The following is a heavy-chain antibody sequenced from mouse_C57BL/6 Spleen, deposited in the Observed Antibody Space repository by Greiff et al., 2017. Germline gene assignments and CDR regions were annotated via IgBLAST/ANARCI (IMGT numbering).Heavy chain of an antibody. Sequence: VQLQQSGPELVKPGASVKLSCKASGYTFTSYDIHWVKQRPGQGLEWIGWIYPSDGSTKYNEKFKGKATLTVDTSSSTAYMELHSLTADDSAVYYCAKTPLYAMDYWGQGTSVTVSS. D-gene: IGHD6-1*01. J-gene: IGHJ4*01. CDR1: GYTFTSYD. V-gene: IGHV1-85*01. CDR2: IYPSDGST. CDR3: AKTPLYAMDY.